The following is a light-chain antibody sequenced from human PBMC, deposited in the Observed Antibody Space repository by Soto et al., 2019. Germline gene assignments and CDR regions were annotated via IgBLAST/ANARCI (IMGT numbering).Light chain of an antibody. CDR2: AAS. J-gene: IGKJ1*01. Sequence: DIQMTQSPSSLSASVGDRVTITCRASQSISSYLNWYQQKPGKAPKLLIYAASSLQSGVPSRFSGSGSGTDFTLTINNLQPEDFASYFCLQVYSFPRTFGLGTKVEI. CDR1: QSISSY. CDR3: LQVYSFPRT. V-gene: IGKV1-39*01.